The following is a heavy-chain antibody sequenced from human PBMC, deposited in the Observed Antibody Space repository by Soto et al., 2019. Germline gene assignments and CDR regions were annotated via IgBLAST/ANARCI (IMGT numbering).Heavy chain of an antibody. J-gene: IGHJ5*02. V-gene: IGHV6-1*01. Sequence: SQTLSLTCAISGDSVSSNSAAWNWIRQSPSRGLEWLGRTYYRSKWYNDYAVSVKSRITINPDTSKNQFSLQLNSVTPEDTAVYYCARDPGYCSSTSCYRENWFDPWGQGTLVTVSS. CDR2: TYYRSKWYN. D-gene: IGHD2-2*01. CDR1: GDSVSSNSAA. CDR3: ARDPGYCSSTSCYRENWFDP.